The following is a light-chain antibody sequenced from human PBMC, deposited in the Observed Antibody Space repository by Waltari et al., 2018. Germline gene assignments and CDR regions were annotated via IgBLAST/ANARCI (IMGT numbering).Light chain of an antibody. Sequence: DIQMTQSPSSLSASVGAKFPITCRASQGINNYVSWYQQKPGKAPKRLIYATSSWESGVPSRFSGSGSGTEFTLTISSLQPEDFAAYYCLQYNSKPFTFGPGTKLDIK. CDR2: ATS. V-gene: IGKV1-17*01. J-gene: IGKJ3*01. CDR1: QGINNY. CDR3: LQYNSKPFT.